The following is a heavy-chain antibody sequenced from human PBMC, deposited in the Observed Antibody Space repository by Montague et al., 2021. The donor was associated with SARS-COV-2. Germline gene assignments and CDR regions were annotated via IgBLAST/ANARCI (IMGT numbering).Heavy chain of an antibody. CDR1: GFTFSSYE. CDR3: ARDSAYYDILTGCSPTGGFDY. V-gene: IGHV3-48*03. CDR2: ISSDGSTI. Sequence: SLRLSCAASGFTFSSYEVNWVRQAPGKGLEWVSYISSDGSTIYYADSVKGRFTISRDNAKNSMYLQMNSLRAEDTAVYYCARDSAYYDILTGCSPTGGFDYWGQGTRVTVSS. D-gene: IGHD3-9*01. J-gene: IGHJ4*02.